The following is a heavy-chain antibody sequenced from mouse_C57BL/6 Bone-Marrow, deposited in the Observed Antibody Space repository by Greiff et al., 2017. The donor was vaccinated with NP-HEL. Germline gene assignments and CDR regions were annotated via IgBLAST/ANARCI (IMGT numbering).Heavy chain of an antibody. CDR3: ARSFYGNYWYFDV. CDR1: GYTFTSYW. J-gene: IGHJ1*03. CDR2: IDPSDSYT. D-gene: IGHD2-1*01. V-gene: IGHV1-50*01. Sequence: VQLQQSGAELVKPGASVKLSCKASGYTFTSYWMQWVKQRPGQGLEWIGEIDPSDSYTNYNQKFKGKATLTVDTSSSTAYMQLSSLTSEDSAVYYCARSFYGNYWYFDVWGTGTTVTVSS.